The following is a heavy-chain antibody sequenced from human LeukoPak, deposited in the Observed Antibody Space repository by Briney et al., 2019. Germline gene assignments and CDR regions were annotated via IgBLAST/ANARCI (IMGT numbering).Heavy chain of an antibody. D-gene: IGHD3-10*01. V-gene: IGHV3-23*01. Sequence: GGSLRLSCSASGFSFSSYTMTWVRQAPGKGPEWVSIISGGGDTTFYTDSVKGRFTISRDNSRNTLYLQMNSLRAEDTAVYYCAKDLKGTMVRGLDVWGKGTTVTISS. CDR2: ISGGGDTT. CDR1: GFSFSSYT. CDR3: AKDLKGTMVRGLDV. J-gene: IGHJ6*04.